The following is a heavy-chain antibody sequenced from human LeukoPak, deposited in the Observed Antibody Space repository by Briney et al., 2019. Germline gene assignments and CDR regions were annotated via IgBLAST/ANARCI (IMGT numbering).Heavy chain of an antibody. CDR2: ISYDGSNK. CDR3: VRSTAGSGRPMDV. D-gene: IGHD3-10*01. V-gene: IGHV3-30*03. Sequence: GGSLRLSCAASGFTFSSYGMHWVRQAPGKGLEWVAVISYDGSNKYYADSVKGRFTISRDNSKNTLYLQMNSLRAEDTAVYFCVRSTAGSGRPMDVWGKGTTVIVSS. J-gene: IGHJ6*04. CDR1: GFTFSSYG.